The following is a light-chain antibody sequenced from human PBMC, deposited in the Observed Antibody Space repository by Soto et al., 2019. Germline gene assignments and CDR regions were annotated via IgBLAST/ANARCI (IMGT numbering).Light chain of an antibody. CDR2: DAS. Sequence: EIVLTQSPATLSLSPGERATLSCRASQSVSNNLAWYHQQPRHAPRLLIYDASTSATGVPPRFSSSGSGTDFTLPTSSLQPEDFAVYYCHQYYRCPHTFGQGTKVDIK. J-gene: IGKJ1*01. CDR1: QSVSNN. V-gene: IGKV3-15*01. CDR3: HQYYRCPHT.